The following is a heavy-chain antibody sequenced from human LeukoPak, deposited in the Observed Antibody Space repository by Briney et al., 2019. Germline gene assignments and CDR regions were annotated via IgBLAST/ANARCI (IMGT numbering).Heavy chain of an antibody. CDR2: INHSGST. D-gene: IGHD3-16*02. V-gene: IGHV4-34*01. J-gene: IGHJ6*02. Sequence: SETLSLTCAVYGGSFSGCYWSWIRQPPGKGLEWIGEINHSGSTNYNPSLKSRVTISVDTSKNQFSLKLSSVTAADTAVYYCARGRGLLRLGELSLFSYYYGMDVWGQGTTVTVSS. CDR3: ARGRGLLRLGELSLFSYYYGMDV. CDR1: GGSFSGCY.